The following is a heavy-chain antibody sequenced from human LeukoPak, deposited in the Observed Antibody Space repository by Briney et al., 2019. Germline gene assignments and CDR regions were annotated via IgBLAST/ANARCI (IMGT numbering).Heavy chain of an antibody. CDR1: GYTFTGYY. Sequence: ASVKVSCKASGYTFTGYYMHWVRQAPGQGLEWMGWISAYNGNTNYAQKLQGRVTMTTDTSTSTAYMELRSLRSDDTAVYYCARVRRELLQGGWFDPWGQGTLVTVSS. J-gene: IGHJ5*02. CDR3: ARVRRELLQGGWFDP. CDR2: ISAYNGNT. D-gene: IGHD1-26*01. V-gene: IGHV1-18*04.